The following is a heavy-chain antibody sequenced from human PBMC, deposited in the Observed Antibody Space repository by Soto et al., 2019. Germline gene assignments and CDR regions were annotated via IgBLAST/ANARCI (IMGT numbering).Heavy chain of an antibody. V-gene: IGHV3-11*01. CDR2: IDTSGTKI. CDR1: GYTFSDYY. CDR3: ASHYDMWSGYLSPVDY. D-gene: IGHD3-3*01. J-gene: IGHJ4*02. Sequence: QVQLVESGGDLVKPGGSLRLSCAASGYTFSDYYMSWIRQAPGKGLEWISYIDTSGTKIYYAGSVKGRFTITRDNAKNSLDLEMNSLRDEDTAVYYCASHYDMWSGYLSPVDYWGQGTLVTVSS.